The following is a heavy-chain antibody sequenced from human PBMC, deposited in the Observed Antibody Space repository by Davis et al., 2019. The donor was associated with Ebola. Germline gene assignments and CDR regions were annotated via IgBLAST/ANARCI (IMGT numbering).Heavy chain of an antibody. J-gene: IGHJ4*02. D-gene: IGHD3-22*01. Sequence: GGSLRLSCSASGFTFSSYAMHWVRQAPGKGLESVSRISSNGETTYYAESLKGRFTISRDNSKDTLYLHMRSLTTEDTAVYYCVKDRFTLVVVHGGFDYWGQGTLVTVSS. CDR1: GFTFSSYA. V-gene: IGHV3-64D*06. CDR2: ISSNGETT. CDR3: VKDRFTLVVVHGGFDY.